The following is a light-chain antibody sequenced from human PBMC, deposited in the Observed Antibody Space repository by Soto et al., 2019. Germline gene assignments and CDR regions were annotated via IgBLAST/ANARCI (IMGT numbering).Light chain of an antibody. Sequence: QSALTQPASVSGSPGQSITISCTGTSSDMGTYNLVSWYQQHPGKAPKVIIYEGRKRPSGVSNRFSGSKSGTTASLTISGLQAEDEADYHCCSYSSSSTFIFGGGTQLTVL. CDR1: SSDMGTYNL. CDR2: EGR. V-gene: IGLV2-23*03. J-gene: IGLJ7*01. CDR3: CSYSSSSTFI.